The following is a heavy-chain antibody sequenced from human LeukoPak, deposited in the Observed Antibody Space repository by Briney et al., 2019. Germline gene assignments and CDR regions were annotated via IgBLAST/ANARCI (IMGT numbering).Heavy chain of an antibody. J-gene: IGHJ4*02. V-gene: IGHV3-53*01. CDR3: ATEPAYCGGDCYDY. CDR1: GLPVSSNY. Sequence: GGSLRLSCAASGLPVSSNYMSWVRPAPGKGVEWVSVIYSGGSTYYADTVKGRFTISRDNSKNTLYLQMNSLRAEDTAVYYCATEPAYCGGDCYDYWGQGTLVTVSS. CDR2: IYSGGST. D-gene: IGHD2-21*01.